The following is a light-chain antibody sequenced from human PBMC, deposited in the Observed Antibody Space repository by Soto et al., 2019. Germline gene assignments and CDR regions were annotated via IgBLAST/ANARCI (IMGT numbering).Light chain of an antibody. CDR3: SSYTSSSTLDV. CDR2: EVS. J-gene: IGLJ1*01. Sequence: QSALTQPASVSGSPGQSITISCTGTSSDVGGYNYVSWYQQHPGKAPKLMIYEVSNRPSGVSNRFSGSKSGNTASLTISGLQADDEADYYCSSYTSSSTLDVFGTGTKGTVL. V-gene: IGLV2-14*01. CDR1: SSDVGGYNY.